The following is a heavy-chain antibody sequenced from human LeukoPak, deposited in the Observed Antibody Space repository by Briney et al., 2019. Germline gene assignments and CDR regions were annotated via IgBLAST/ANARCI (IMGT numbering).Heavy chain of an antibody. V-gene: IGHV4-59*12. CDR1: GGSISSYY. Sequence: PSETLSLTCTVSGGSISSYYWSWLRQPPGKGLEWIGYIYYSGSTNYNPSLKGRVTISVDTSKNQFSLKLSSVTAADTAVYYCARGVEYRYYYDSSGYPDAFDIWGQGTMVTVSS. CDR2: IYYSGST. CDR3: ARGVEYRYYYDSSGYPDAFDI. J-gene: IGHJ3*02. D-gene: IGHD3-22*01.